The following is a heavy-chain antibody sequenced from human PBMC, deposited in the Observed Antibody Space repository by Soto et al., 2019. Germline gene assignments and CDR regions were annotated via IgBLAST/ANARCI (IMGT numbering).Heavy chain of an antibody. D-gene: IGHD4-4*01. CDR2: IYPGDSDT. V-gene: IGHV5-51*01. J-gene: IGHJ6*02. Sequence: PGESLKISCKGSGYSFTSYWIGWVRQMPGKSLEWMGIIYPGDSDTRYSPSFQGQVTISADKSISTAYLQWSSLKASDTAMYYCASQTTTVTTRYYGMDVWGQGTTVTVSS. CDR1: GYSFTSYW. CDR3: ASQTTTVTTRYYGMDV.